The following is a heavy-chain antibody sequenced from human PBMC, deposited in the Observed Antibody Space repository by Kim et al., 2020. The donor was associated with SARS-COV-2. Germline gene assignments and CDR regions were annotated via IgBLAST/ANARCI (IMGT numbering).Heavy chain of an antibody. J-gene: IGHJ4*02. Sequence: GGSLRLSCAASGFTFSSYGMHWVRQAPGKGLEWVAVIWYDGSKKYYVVSVKGRFTISRDNSKNTLYLQMNSLRSEDTAVYYCANGGSSSSWAHLYWGQGTLVTVSS. CDR2: IWYDGSKK. D-gene: IGHD2-2*01. CDR3: ANGGSSSSWAHLY. CDR1: GFTFSSYG. V-gene: IGHV3-33*06.